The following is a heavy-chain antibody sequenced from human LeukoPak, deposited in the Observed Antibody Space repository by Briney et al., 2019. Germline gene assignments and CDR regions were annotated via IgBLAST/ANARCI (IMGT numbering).Heavy chain of an antibody. D-gene: IGHD4-11*01. V-gene: IGHV3-7*03. CDR2: IKPDASEI. Sequence: GGSLRLSCAGSGFPFSTYWMSWVRQAPGKGLEWVADIKPDASEIYYLDSVKGRFTISRDNSKNTLYLQMNSLRAEDTAVYYCAKVRAVTTGYFDYWGQGTLVTVSS. CDR3: AKVRAVTTGYFDY. J-gene: IGHJ4*02. CDR1: GFPFSTYW.